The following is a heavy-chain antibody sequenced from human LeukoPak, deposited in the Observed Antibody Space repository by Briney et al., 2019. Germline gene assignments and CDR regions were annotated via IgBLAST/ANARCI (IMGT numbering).Heavy chain of an antibody. Sequence: SETLSLSCTVSGGSISSYYWSWIRQPPGKGLEWLGYIYYSGSTNYNPSLKSRVTISVDTSKNQFSLKLSSVTAADTAVYYCARTTYYYDSSGAKDWFDPWGQGTLVTVSS. CDR1: GGSISSYY. V-gene: IGHV4-59*01. D-gene: IGHD3-22*01. CDR3: ARTTYYYDSSGAKDWFDP. J-gene: IGHJ5*02. CDR2: IYYSGST.